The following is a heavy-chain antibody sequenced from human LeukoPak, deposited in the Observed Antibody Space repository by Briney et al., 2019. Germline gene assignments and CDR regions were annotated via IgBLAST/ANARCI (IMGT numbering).Heavy chain of an antibody. V-gene: IGHV3-23*01. J-gene: IGHJ4*02. Sequence: GRSLRLSCAASGLTFSVAGMHWVSHAPGEGVEWVSAITGNGGSTYYADSVKGRFTISRDNSKSTLYLQMNRMRAEDTAIYYCAKRSCSGTTCYPLDYWGQGTLVTVSS. CDR3: AKRSCSGTTCYPLDY. CDR1: GLTFSVAG. CDR2: ITGNGGST. D-gene: IGHD6-25*01.